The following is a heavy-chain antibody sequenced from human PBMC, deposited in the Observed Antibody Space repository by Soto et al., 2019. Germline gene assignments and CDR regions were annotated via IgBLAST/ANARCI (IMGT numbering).Heavy chain of an antibody. J-gene: IGHJ4*02. CDR3: AKTGPVTARTRFDY. Sequence: EVQLSESGGGLVQPGGSLRLSCVGSGFTFGPYTMAWVRQAPGMGLECVSVITGNRGATYYSDSVKGRFSISRDNSRNTLYLQMNDLRAGDTGVYYCAKTGPVTARTRFDYWGQGTQVTVSS. CDR2: ITGNRGAT. D-gene: IGHD2-21*02. V-gene: IGHV3-23*01. CDR1: GFTFGPYT.